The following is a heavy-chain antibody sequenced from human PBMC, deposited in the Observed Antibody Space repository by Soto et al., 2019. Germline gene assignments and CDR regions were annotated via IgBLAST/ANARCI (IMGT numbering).Heavy chain of an antibody. CDR3: ARRFGYSSSYNSYYLDV. CDR1: GYTFSSYG. J-gene: IGHJ6*03. D-gene: IGHD6-13*01. Sequence: QVQLVQSGGEVKKPGASVKVSCKASGYTFSSYGISWVRQAPGQGLEWMGWISVYNGNTNYAEKFQGRVTMTTDTSTSTAYMALGSLTSDDTAVYYCARRFGYSSSYNSYYLDVWGKGTTVTVSS. CDR2: ISVYNGNT. V-gene: IGHV1-18*01.